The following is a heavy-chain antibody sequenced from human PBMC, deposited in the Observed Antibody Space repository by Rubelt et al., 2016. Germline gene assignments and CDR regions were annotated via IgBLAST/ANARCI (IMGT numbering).Heavy chain of an antibody. CDR2: IYSSGST. J-gene: IGHJ4*02. V-gene: IGHV4-59*01. D-gene: IGHD5-18*01. Sequence: QVQLQESGPGLVKPSETLSLTCTVSGGSISSYYWSWIRQPPGKGLEWIGYIYSSGSTTYNPPPRVGVTSSCEPSRNQFSMKLSSVTAADTAVYDCAGRGYSYAGYYFDYWGQGTLVTVSS. CDR3: AGRGYSYAGYYFDY. CDR1: GGSISSYY.